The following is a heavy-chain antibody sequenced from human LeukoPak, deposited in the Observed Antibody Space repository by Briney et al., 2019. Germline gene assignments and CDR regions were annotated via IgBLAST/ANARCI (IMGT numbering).Heavy chain of an antibody. J-gene: IGHJ6*02. CDR2: VNRDGSET. Sequence: GGSLRLSCAASGFTLSNHWMTWVRQVPGRGLEWVANVNRDGSETYYLDSVKGRFTISKDNAKNSLYLQMNSLRAEDTALYHCARNNGMDVWGQGTTVIVSS. V-gene: IGHV3-7*03. CDR3: ARNNGMDV. CDR1: GFTLSNHW.